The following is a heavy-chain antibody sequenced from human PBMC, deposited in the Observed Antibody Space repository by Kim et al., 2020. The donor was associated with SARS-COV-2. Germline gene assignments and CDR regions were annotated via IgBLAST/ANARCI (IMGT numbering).Heavy chain of an antibody. J-gene: IGHJ4*02. Sequence: GGSLRLSCAASGFTFSSYAMSWVRQAPGKGLEWVSAISGSGGSTYYADSVKGRFTISRDNSKNTLYLQMNSLRAEDTAVYYCANPDSSGYYYHGYWGQGTLVTVSS. CDR3: ANPDSSGYYYHGY. CDR2: ISGSGGST. V-gene: IGHV3-23*01. CDR1: GFTFSSYA. D-gene: IGHD3-22*01.